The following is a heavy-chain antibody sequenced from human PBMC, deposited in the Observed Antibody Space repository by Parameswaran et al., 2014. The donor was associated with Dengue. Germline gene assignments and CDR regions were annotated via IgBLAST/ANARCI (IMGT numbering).Heavy chain of an antibody. CDR3: ARVLPSGSYYYYYGMDV. J-gene: IGHJ6*02. D-gene: IGHD1-26*01. CDR2: IIPIFGTA. Sequence: WVRQAPGQGLKWMGGIIPIFGTANYAQKFQGRVTITADESTSTAYMELSSLRSEDTAVYYCARVLPSGSYYYYYGMDVWGQGTTVTVSS. V-gene: IGHV1-69*01.